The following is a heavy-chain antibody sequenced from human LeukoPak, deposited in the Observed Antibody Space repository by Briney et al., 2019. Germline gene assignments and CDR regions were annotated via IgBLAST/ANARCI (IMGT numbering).Heavy chain of an antibody. J-gene: IGHJ3*02. Sequence: GASVKVSCKASGYTFTGYYMHWVRQAPGQGLEWMGWINPNSGGTNYAQKFQGRVTMTRDTSISTAYMELSRLRSDDTAVYYCARATVQYSSRDAFDIWGQGTMVTVSS. CDR3: ARATVQYSSRDAFDI. V-gene: IGHV1-2*02. CDR1: GYTFTGYY. CDR2: INPNSGGT. D-gene: IGHD6-13*01.